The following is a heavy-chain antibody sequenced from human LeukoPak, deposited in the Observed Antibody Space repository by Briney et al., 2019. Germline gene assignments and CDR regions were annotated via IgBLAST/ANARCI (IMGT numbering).Heavy chain of an antibody. J-gene: IGHJ4*02. CDR2: ITGSGGAT. Sequence: PGGSLRLSCAASGFTFSTYAVNWVRQAPGKGLEWVSAITGSGGATYYADSVKGRFTISRDNSRNTLYLHMNSLRAEDTALYYCAKGVHKLNYDFWSGYYPPIYFDYWGQGALVTVSS. CDR3: AKGVHKLNYDFWSGYYPPIYFDY. D-gene: IGHD3-3*01. CDR1: GFTFSTYA. V-gene: IGHV3-23*01.